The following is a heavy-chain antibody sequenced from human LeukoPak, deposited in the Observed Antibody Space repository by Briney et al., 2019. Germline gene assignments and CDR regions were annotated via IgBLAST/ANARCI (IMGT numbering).Heavy chain of an antibody. D-gene: IGHD3-22*01. CDR2: ISSSGSTI. CDR1: GFSFSDYY. Sequence: GGSLRLSCAASGFSFSDYYMSWIRQAPGKGLEWVSYISSSGSTIYYADSVKGRFTISRDNAKNSLYLQMNSLRAEDTAVYYCARAIFYDSSGYDYWGQGTLVTVSS. J-gene: IGHJ4*02. CDR3: ARAIFYDSSGYDY. V-gene: IGHV3-11*04.